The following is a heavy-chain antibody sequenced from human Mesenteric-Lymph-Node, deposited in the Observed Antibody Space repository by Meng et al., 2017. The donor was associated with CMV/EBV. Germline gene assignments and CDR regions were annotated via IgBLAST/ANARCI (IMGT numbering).Heavy chain of an antibody. D-gene: IGHD5-24*01. CDR1: GYTFTGYY. CDR2: IYPNSGGT. CDR3: ARVPTSNGYILKPFEY. Sequence: ASVKVSCKASGYTFTGYYMHWVRQAPGQGLEWMGWIYPNSGGTNYAQKFQGRVTMTRDTSISTAYLELSRLRSDDTAVYYCARVPTSNGYILKPFEYWGQGTLVTVSS. J-gene: IGHJ4*02. V-gene: IGHV1-2*02.